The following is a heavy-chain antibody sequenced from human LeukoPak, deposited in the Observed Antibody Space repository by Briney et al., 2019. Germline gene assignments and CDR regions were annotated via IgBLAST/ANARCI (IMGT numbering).Heavy chain of an antibody. D-gene: IGHD3-10*01. CDR2: IYHSGST. V-gene: IGHV4-4*02. CDR3: ARLWYYGSGSPTLDY. J-gene: IGHJ4*02. CDR1: GGSISSSNW. Sequence: SGTLSLTCAVSGGSISSSNWWSWVRQPPGKGLEWIGEIYHSGSTNYNPSLKSRVTISVDKSKNQFSLKLSSVTAADTAVYYCARLWYYGSGSPTLDYWGQGTLVTVSS.